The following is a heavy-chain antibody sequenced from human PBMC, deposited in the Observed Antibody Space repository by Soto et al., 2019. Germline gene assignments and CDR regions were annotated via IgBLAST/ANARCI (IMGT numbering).Heavy chain of an antibody. V-gene: IGHV1-18*01. CDR1: GYTFTSYG. Sequence: QVQLVQSGAEVKKPGASVKVSCKASGYTFTSYGISWVRQAPGQGLEWMGWISAYNGNTNYAQKLQGRVTMTTDTXTXXAYMELRSLRPDDTAVYYCARIWTTIAVAGNWFAPWGQGTLVTVSS. D-gene: IGHD6-19*01. CDR2: ISAYNGNT. CDR3: ARIWTTIAVAGNWFAP. J-gene: IGHJ5*02.